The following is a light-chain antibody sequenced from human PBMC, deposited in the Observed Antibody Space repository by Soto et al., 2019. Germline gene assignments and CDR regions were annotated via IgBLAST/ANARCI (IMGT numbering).Light chain of an antibody. CDR2: DAS. CDR1: QSISSY. Sequence: DIQMTQSPSSLSASVGDRVTITCRASQSISSYLNWYQQKPGKAPKLLIYDASSLESGVPSRFSGRRSGTEFTLTISSLQPDDFGTYYCQQYESYSPLTFGGGTKVDIK. J-gene: IGKJ4*01. V-gene: IGKV1-5*01. CDR3: QQYESYSPLT.